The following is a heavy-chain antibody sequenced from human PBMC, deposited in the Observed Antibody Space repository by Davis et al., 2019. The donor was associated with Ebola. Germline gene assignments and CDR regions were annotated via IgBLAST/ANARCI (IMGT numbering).Heavy chain of an antibody. CDR3: ARDHELVATISYYYGMDV. J-gene: IGHJ6*02. CDR1: GFTFSSYA. Sequence: GESLKISCAASGFTFSSYAMHWVRQAPGKGLEWVAVISYDGSNKYYADSVKGRFTISRDNSKNTLYLQMNSLRAEDTAVYYCARDHELVATISYYYGMDVWGQGTTVTVSS. CDR2: ISYDGSNK. D-gene: IGHD5-12*01. V-gene: IGHV3-30-3*01.